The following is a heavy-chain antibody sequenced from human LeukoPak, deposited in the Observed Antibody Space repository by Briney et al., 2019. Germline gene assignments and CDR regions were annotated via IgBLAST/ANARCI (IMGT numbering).Heavy chain of an antibody. V-gene: IGHV3-23*01. CDR3: ATHSRIAVAAGFRNYFDY. D-gene: IGHD6-19*01. Sequence: GGSLRLSCAASGFTFSSYAMGWVRQAPGKGLEWVSAISGSGGSTYYADSVKGRFTISRDNSKNTLYLQMNSLRAEDTAVYYCATHSRIAVAAGFRNYFDYWGQGTLVTVSS. CDR2: ISGSGGST. J-gene: IGHJ4*02. CDR1: GFTFSSYA.